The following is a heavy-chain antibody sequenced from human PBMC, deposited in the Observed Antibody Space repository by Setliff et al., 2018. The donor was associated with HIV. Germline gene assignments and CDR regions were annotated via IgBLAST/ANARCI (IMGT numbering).Heavy chain of an antibody. CDR3: ARRDGYSYGFYFDY. Sequence: KPSETLSLTCTVSGGSISSSTYYWGWIRQPPGEGLEWIGTIYYSGSTYYNPSLKSRLTISVDTSKNQFSLKLSSVTAADTAVYYCARRDGYSYGFYFDYWGQGTLVTVSS. D-gene: IGHD5-18*01. J-gene: IGHJ4*02. V-gene: IGHV4-39*01. CDR1: GGSISSSTYY. CDR2: IYYSGST.